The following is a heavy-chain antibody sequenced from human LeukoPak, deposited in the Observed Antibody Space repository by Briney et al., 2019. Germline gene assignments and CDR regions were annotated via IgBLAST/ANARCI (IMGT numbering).Heavy chain of an antibody. CDR2: ISYSGST. CDR1: GGSISSSNYY. CDR3: ARGRVVGASPLVY. V-gene: IGHV4-39*07. J-gene: IGHJ4*02. D-gene: IGHD2-15*01. Sequence: SETLSLTCTVYGGSISSSNYYWAWIRQPPGKGLEWIGSISYSGSTHYNPSLKSRVTISVDTSKNQFSLKLSSVTAADTAVYYCARGRVVGASPLVYWGQGTLVTVSS.